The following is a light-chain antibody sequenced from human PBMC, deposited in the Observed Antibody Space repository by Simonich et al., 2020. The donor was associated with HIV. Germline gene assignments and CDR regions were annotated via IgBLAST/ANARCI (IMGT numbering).Light chain of an antibody. CDR1: QSVSRN. CDR3: QQYNNWPRT. V-gene: IGKV3-15*01. J-gene: IGKJ1*01. CDR2: AAS. Sequence: EIVMTQSPATLSVSPGERATFSCSASQSVSRNLACFQQNPGQAPRLFIYAASTRATGIPARFSGSGSGTELTLTISSLQSEDFAVYYCQQYNNWPRTFGQGTKVEIK.